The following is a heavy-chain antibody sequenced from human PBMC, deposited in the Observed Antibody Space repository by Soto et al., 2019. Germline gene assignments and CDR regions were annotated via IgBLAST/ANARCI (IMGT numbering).Heavy chain of an antibody. V-gene: IGHV3-30-3*01. D-gene: IGHD3-10*01. CDR3: ARWPLRGSGSYWYYFDY. CDR1: GFTFSSYA. CDR2: IAYDGGNK. Sequence: GGSLRLSCAASGFTFSSYAMHWARRAPDKGLVVVAVIAYDGGNKYYAASVKGRFTISRDNSKNTLYLQMNSLRAEDTAVYYCARWPLRGSGSYWYYFDYWGQGTLVTVSS. J-gene: IGHJ4*02.